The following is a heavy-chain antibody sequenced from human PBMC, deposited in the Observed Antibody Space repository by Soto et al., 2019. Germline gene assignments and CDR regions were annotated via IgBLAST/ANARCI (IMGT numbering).Heavy chain of an antibody. CDR1: GGSISSGGYS. D-gene: IGHD3-22*01. CDR3: ARKALYDSSGYSDCWFDP. CDR2: IYHSGST. V-gene: IGHV4-30-2*01. Sequence: KPSETLSLTCAVSGGSISSGGYSWSWIRQPPGKGLEWIGYIYHSGSTYYNPSLKSRVTISVDRSKNQFSLKLSSVTAADTAVYYCARKALYDSSGYSDCWFDPWGQGTLVTSPQ. J-gene: IGHJ5*02.